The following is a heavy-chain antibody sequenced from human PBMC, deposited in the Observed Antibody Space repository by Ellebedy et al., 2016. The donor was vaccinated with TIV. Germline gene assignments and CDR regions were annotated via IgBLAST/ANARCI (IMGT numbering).Heavy chain of an antibody. Sequence: PGGSLRLSCSASGFTFTNYWMGWVRQAPGQGLEWVANINPRASEIRYVDSVKGRFTISRDNAKKTLYLQVNSLRAEDTAVYYCARKVDRAYGPFDNWGQGTLVTVSS. V-gene: IGHV3-7*01. CDR2: INPRASEI. CDR3: ARKVDRAYGPFDN. D-gene: IGHD3-10*01. CDR1: GFTFTNYW. J-gene: IGHJ4*02.